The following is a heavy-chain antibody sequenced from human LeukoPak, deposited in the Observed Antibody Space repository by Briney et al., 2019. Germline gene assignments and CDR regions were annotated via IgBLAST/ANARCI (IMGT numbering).Heavy chain of an antibody. Sequence: SETLSLTCTVSGGSISSYYWSWIRQPPGKGLEWIGYIYYSGSTNYNPSLKSRVTISVDTSKNQFSLKLSSVTAADTAVYYCAREVMDTAMVTDYWGQGTLVTVSS. CDR1: GGSISSYY. D-gene: IGHD5-18*01. J-gene: IGHJ4*02. V-gene: IGHV4-59*01. CDR2: IYYSGST. CDR3: AREVMDTAMVTDY.